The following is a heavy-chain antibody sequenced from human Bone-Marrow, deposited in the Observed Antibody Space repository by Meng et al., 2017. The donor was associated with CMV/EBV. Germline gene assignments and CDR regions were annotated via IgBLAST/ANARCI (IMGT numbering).Heavy chain of an antibody. D-gene: IGHD2-2*01. Sequence: GGSLRLSCAASGFTFSSCEMNWVRQAPGKGLEWVSYISSSGSTIYYADSVKGRFTISRDNAKNSLYLQMNSLRAEDTAVYYCASLYCSSTSCYPNYFDYWGQGKLVTVAS. V-gene: IGHV3-48*03. CDR1: GFTFSSCE. CDR2: ISSSGSTI. J-gene: IGHJ4*02. CDR3: ASLYCSSTSCYPNYFDY.